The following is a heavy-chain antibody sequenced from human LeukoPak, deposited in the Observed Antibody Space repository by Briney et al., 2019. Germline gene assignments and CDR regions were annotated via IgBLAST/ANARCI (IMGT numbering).Heavy chain of an antibody. CDR3: ARDTPGYGGDDFDY. J-gene: IGHJ4*02. V-gene: IGHV3-30*02. D-gene: IGHD4-23*01. CDR1: GFTFSTYG. CDR2: IQAGGDEK. Sequence: PGGSLTLSCAASGFTFSTYGMHWVRRAPGKGLEWMTFIQAGGDEKYYAESVKGRFTVSRDNSKNTLYLQMNSLRAEDTAVYYCARDTPGYGGDDFDYWGQGALVTVSS.